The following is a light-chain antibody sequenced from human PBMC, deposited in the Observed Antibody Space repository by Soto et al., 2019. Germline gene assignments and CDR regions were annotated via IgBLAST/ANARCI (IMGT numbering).Light chain of an antibody. CDR3: SSYTTSNTLV. J-gene: IGLJ1*01. Sequence: QSALTQPPSASGSPGQSVTISCTGTSSDVGAYDYVSWYQQHPGKAPKLMIYEVSYRPSGVSNRFSGSKSGNTASLTISGLQAEDEADYYCSSYTTSNTLVFGTGTKVTVL. CDR1: SSDVGAYDY. CDR2: EVS. V-gene: IGLV2-14*01.